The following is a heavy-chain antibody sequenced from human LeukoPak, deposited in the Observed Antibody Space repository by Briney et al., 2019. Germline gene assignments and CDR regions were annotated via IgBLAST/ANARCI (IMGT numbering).Heavy chain of an antibody. D-gene: IGHD6-13*01. Sequence: TGGSLRLSCAASGFTFSSYGMHWVRQAPGKGLEWVAFIRYDGSNRYYADSVKGRFTISRDNSKNTLYLQMNSLRAEDTAVYYCAKDRATIAAAGTGFDYWGQGPLVTVSS. V-gene: IGHV3-30*02. J-gene: IGHJ4*02. CDR2: IRYDGSNR. CDR3: AKDRATIAAAGTGFDY. CDR1: GFTFSSYG.